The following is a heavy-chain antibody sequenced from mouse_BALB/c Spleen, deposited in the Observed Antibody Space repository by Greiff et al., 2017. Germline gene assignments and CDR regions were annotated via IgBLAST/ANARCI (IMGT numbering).Heavy chain of an antibody. Sequence: QVQLQQSGPELVKPGASVRISCKASGYTFTSYYIHWVKQRPGQGLEWIGWIYPGNVNTKYNEKFKGKATLTADKSSSTAYMQLSSLTSEDSAVYFCARVRGYSTLAWFAYWGQGTLVTVSA. V-gene: IGHV1S56*01. CDR3: ARVRGYSTLAWFAY. CDR1: GYTFTSYY. J-gene: IGHJ3*01. D-gene: IGHD2-3*01. CDR2: IYPGNVNT.